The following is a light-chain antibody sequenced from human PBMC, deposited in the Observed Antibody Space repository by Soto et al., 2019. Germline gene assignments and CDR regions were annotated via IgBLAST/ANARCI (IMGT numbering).Light chain of an antibody. CDR1: HNIYTW. V-gene: IGKV1-5*01. J-gene: IGKJ2*01. CDR3: HQSHVYPYT. Sequence: DIQMTQSPSTLSASVGDRVTITCRASHNIYTWLAWYQQKPGKAPTLLIYEASSLEVGVPSRFSGSGSGTEITLTMTSMQTDDLASYYCHQSHVYPYTFGQGTRLEMK. CDR2: EAS.